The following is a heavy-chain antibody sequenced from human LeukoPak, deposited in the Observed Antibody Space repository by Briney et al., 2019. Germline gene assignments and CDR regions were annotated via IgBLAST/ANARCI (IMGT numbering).Heavy chain of an antibody. V-gene: IGHV3-7*01. CDR2: IKQDGSGK. D-gene: IGHD6-19*01. Sequence: GGSLRLSCAASGFTFSSYWMSWVRQAPGKGLEWVANIKQDGSGKYYVDSVKGRFTISRDNAKNSLYLQMNSLRAEDTAVYYCARDHSIAVAGTYYYYGMDVWGQGTTVTVSS. CDR3: ARDHSIAVAGTYYYYGMDV. J-gene: IGHJ6*02. CDR1: GFTFSSYW.